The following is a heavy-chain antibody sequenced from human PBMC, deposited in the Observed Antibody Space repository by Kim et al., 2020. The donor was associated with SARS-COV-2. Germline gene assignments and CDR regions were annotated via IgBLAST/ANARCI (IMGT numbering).Heavy chain of an antibody. V-gene: IGHV3-21*06. CDR2: ISSSSSYI. D-gene: IGHD3-10*01. CDR1: GFTFSGYT. Sequence: GGSLRLSCAASGFTFSGYTLNWVRQAPGKGLEWVSSISSSSSYIYYADSVKGRFTISRDNAKNSLYLQMNSLRAEDTAVYFCARGAIQYYYGPGPMGGPGYWGQGTLVTASS. CDR3: ARGAIQYYYGPGPMGGPGY. J-gene: IGHJ4*02.